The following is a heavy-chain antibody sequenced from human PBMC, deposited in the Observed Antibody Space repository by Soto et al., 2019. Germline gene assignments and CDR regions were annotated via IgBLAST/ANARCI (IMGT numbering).Heavy chain of an antibody. CDR2: ISAYSGST. CDR3: CRIAAHKASYYCYGMDV. CDR1: GYTFSSYG. D-gene: IGHD6-25*01. J-gene: IGHJ6*02. Sequence: QVQLVQSGAELKESGATVKVSCQPSGYTFSSYGISWVRQSPGQGLEWMGWISAYSGSTNYEQKLQGRVTMTRDTTTRTVYMELRSLRSDDTAVYYCCRIAAHKASYYCYGMDVWGQGTTVTVSS. V-gene: IGHV1-18*01.